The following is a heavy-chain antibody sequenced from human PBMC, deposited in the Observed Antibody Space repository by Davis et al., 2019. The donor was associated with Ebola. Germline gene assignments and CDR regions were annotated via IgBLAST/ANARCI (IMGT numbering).Heavy chain of an antibody. V-gene: IGHV3-23*01. CDR3: TSSMIEGTDY. Sequence: GGSLRLSCAASGLTFSGYAMSWVRQAPGKGLEWVSGISGMGGATYYADSVKGRFTISRDDSKNTAYLQMNSLKIEDTAVYYCTSSMIEGTDYWGQGTLVTVSS. J-gene: IGHJ4*02. CDR1: GLTFSGYA. CDR2: ISGMGGAT. D-gene: IGHD3-22*01.